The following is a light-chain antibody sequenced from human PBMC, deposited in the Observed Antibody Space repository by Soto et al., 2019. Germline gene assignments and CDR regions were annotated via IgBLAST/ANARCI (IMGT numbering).Light chain of an antibody. J-gene: IGLJ1*01. V-gene: IGLV2-14*01. CDR3: SSYTSSSTLV. CDR2: DVS. Sequence: QSALTQPVSVSGSPGQSITISCTGTSSDVGGHNSVAWYQHNPGKAPRLMIYDVSNRPSGVSSRFSGSRSGNTASLSISGLQAEDEADYYCSSYTSSSTLVFGTGTKLTVL. CDR1: SSDVGGHNS.